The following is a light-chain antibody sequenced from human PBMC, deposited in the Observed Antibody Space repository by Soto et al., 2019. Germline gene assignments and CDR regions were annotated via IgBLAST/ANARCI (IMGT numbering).Light chain of an antibody. CDR1: QNIRSK. J-gene: IGKJ1*01. CDR2: GAS. Sequence: EIVMTQSPATLSVSPGEGATLSCRASQNIRSKLAWYQQKPGQAPRLLISGASTRATGIPVRFSGSGSGTEFALAISSLQSEDFAVYYCQQYENWPSITFGKGTKVDIK. V-gene: IGKV3-15*01. CDR3: QQYENWPSIT.